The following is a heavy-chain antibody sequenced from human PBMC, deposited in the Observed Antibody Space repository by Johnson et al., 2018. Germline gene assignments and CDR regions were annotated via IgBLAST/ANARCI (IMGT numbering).Heavy chain of an antibody. V-gene: IGHV3-15*07. Sequence: VQLVESGGGLVKPGGSLRLSCAASGFTFSNAWMNWVRQAPGKGLEWVGRIKSKIDGGTTDYAAPVKGRFAISRDDAKNTLYLEMNSLKSEDAAVYYCTTGCYCTTTSCVGDYFYYHMDVWGKGTTVTDPS. J-gene: IGHJ6*03. CDR2: IKSKIDGGTT. CDR1: GFTFSNAW. D-gene: IGHD2-2*01. CDR3: TTGCYCTTTSCVGDYFYYHMDV.